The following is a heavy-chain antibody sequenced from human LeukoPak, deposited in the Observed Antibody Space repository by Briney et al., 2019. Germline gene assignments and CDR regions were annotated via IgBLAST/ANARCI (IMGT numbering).Heavy chain of an antibody. CDR3: ARDRYFQY. CDR2: IKQDGSEK. V-gene: IGHV3-7*01. D-gene: IGHD1-14*01. J-gene: IGHJ1*01. Sequence: PGGSLRLSCAASGFTFISYRMSWVRQAPGRGLEWVANIKQDGSEKHYVDSVKGRFTISIDNAKDSLYLQMNSLRAEDTAVYYCARDRYFQYWGQGTLLTVSS. CDR1: GFTFISYR.